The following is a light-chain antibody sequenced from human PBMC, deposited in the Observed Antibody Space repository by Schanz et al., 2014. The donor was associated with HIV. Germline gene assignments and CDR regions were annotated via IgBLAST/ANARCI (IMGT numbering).Light chain of an antibody. CDR1: RSNIGTGFD. V-gene: IGLV1-40*01. J-gene: IGLJ2*01. CDR2: ANT. CDR3: QSFDSSLSAVV. Sequence: QSVLTQPPSVSGAPGQRVTISCTGTRSNIGTGFDVHWYQLLPGTAPKVLIFANTHRPSGVPDRFSGSKSGTSASLAITGLQAEDEADYYCQSFDSSLSAVVFGGGTKLPVL.